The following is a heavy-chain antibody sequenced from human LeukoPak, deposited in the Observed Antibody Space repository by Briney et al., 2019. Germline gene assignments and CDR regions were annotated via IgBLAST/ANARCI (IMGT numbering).Heavy chain of an antibody. V-gene: IGHV1-69*13. D-gene: IGHD3-22*01. J-gene: IGHJ3*02. CDR1: GGTFSSYA. Sequence: SVKVSCKASGGTFSSYAISWVRQAPGQGLEWMGGIIPIFGTANYAQKFQGRVTITADESTSIAYMELSSLRSEDTAVYYCARGGVYYYDSSGYYNAFHIWGQGTMVTVSS. CDR3: ARGGVYYYDSSGYYNAFHI. CDR2: IIPIFGTA.